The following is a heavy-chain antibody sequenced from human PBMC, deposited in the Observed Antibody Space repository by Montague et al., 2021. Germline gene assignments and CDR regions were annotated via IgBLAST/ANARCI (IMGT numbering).Heavy chain of an antibody. CDR3: ARRLGIRAPFDY. J-gene: IGHJ4*02. D-gene: IGHD7-27*01. CDR2: IYDSGTT. V-gene: IGHV4-59*08. Sequence: SDTLSLTCTVTGGSISEFYWSWIRQSPEKGLEWIGYIYDSGTTNYNPSLKSRVTISADTSMSQFSLNLRSVTAADTAVYFCARRLGIRAPFDYWGQGTLVTVSS. CDR1: GGSISEFY.